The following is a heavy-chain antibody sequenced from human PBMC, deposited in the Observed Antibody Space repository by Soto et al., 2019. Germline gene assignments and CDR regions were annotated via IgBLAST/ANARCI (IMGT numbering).Heavy chain of an antibody. D-gene: IGHD2-2*01. CDR3: AREGGFRYRLYYYYYYMDV. CDR1: GYTFTSYD. J-gene: IGHJ6*03. CDR2: MNPNSGNT. V-gene: IGHV1-8*01. Sequence: QVQLVQSGAEVKKPGASVKVSCKASGYTFTSYDINWVRQATGQGLEWMGWMNPNSGNTGYAQKFQGRVTMTRNTYISTAYMELSSLRSEDTAVYYCAREGGFRYRLYYYYYYMDVWGKGTTVTVSS.